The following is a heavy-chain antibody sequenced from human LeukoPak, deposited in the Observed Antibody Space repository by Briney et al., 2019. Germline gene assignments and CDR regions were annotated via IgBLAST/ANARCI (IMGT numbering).Heavy chain of an antibody. CDR2: IYYSGST. CDR1: GGSISSYY. J-gene: IGHJ4*02. Sequence: PSETLSLTCTVSGGSISSYYWSWIRQPPGKGLEWIGYIYYSGSTNYNPSLKSRVTISVDTSKNQFSLKLSSVAAADTAVYYCAREVVAATLFDYWGQGTLVTVSS. V-gene: IGHV4-59*12. D-gene: IGHD2-15*01. CDR3: AREVVAATLFDY.